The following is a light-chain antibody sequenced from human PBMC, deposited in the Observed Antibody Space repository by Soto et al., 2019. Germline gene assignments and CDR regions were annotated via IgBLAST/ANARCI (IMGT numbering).Light chain of an antibody. CDR1: QSVGTY. J-gene: IGKJ1*01. Sequence: EIAMTQSPATLSVSPGERATLSCRASQSVGTYLAWYQQKPGQAPRILIYGASTRAAGISPRFSGGGSGTEFTLTISSLQSEDFAVYHCQQYNDWPRTFGQGTKVGIK. CDR2: GAS. CDR3: QQYNDWPRT. V-gene: IGKV3-15*01.